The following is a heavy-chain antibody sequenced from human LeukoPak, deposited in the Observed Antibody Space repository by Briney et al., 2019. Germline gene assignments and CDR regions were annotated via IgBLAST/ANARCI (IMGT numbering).Heavy chain of an antibody. Sequence: KTGGSLILSCAASGFTFSSYAMNWVRQAPGKGLEWVSGITSSGDNTYYADSVKGRFTISRDNSKNTLYLQMDSLRADDTAIYYCAEARPDCYETGCSYWGQGTLVTVSS. CDR3: AEARPDCYETGCSY. CDR2: ITSSGDNT. CDR1: GFTFSSYA. D-gene: IGHD2-2*01. V-gene: IGHV3-23*01. J-gene: IGHJ4*02.